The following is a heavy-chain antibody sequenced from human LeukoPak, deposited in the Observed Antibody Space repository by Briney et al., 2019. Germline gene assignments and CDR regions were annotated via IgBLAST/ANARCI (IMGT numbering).Heavy chain of an antibody. D-gene: IGHD6-19*01. Sequence: PGGSLGLSCAASGFSFSTYSMIWVRQAPGKGLEWVSSVSGTSEYIYYADSVRGRFTISRDNAKNTVYLQMNSLRAEDTAVYYCAGWYSSGWYSDYWGQGTLVTVSS. CDR3: AGWYSSGWYSDY. V-gene: IGHV3-21*06. CDR2: VSGTSEYI. J-gene: IGHJ4*02. CDR1: GFSFSTYS.